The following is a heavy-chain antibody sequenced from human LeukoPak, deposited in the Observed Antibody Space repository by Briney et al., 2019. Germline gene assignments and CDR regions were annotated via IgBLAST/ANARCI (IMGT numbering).Heavy chain of an antibody. V-gene: IGHV4-39*01. CDR1: GGSINSSSYY. D-gene: IGHD2-15*01. J-gene: IGHJ4*02. CDR3: ARGDCSGGSCYLFDY. CDR2: IYYSGST. Sequence: SETLSLTCTVSGGSINSSSYYWGWIRQPPGKGLEWIGSIYYSGSTYYNPSLKSRVTISVDTSKNQFSLKLSSVTAADTAVYHCARGDCSGGSCYLFDYWGQGALVTVSS.